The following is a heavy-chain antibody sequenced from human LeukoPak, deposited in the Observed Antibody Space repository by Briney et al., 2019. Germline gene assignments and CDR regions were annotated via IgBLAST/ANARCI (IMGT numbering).Heavy chain of an antibody. J-gene: IGHJ4*02. D-gene: IGHD3-16*02. V-gene: IGHV4-59*01. CDR3: ARDQGVPFGGVIAPLAY. Sequence: PSETLSLTCTVSGGSISSYYWSWIRQPPGKGLEWIGCIYYSGSTNYNPSLKSRVTISVDTSKNQFSLKLSSVTAADTAVYYCARDQGVPFGGVIAPLAYWGQGTLVTVSS. CDR1: GGSISSYY. CDR2: IYYSGST.